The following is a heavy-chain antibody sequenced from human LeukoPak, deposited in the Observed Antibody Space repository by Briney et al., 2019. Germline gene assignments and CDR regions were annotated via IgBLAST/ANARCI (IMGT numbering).Heavy chain of an antibody. CDR1: GVTVSSSY. J-gene: IGHJ4*02. D-gene: IGHD2-15*01. V-gene: IGHV3-53*01. Sequence: GGSLSLSCAASGVTVSSSYMSWLRQAPGKGLEWGSVIYAGSSTYYADSVKGRFTTSRDSTKNTLYLQMNGLGTDDTAGVYWARGGSYSAKPLEHRGQGTLVTVSS. CDR3: ARGGSYSAKPLEH. CDR2: IYAGSST.